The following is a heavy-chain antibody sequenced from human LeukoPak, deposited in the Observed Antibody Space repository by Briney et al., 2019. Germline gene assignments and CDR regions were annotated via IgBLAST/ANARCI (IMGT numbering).Heavy chain of an antibody. D-gene: IGHD2-2*01. V-gene: IGHV3-21*01. CDR2: ISSSSSYI. Sequence: GGSLRLSCAASGFTFSSYSMHWVRQAPGKGLEWVSSISSSSSYIYYANSVNGRFTNSRDNAKNSLYLQMNSLRAEDTGVYYCARAKLPGGINELNYSGQGTLVTVSS. CDR3: ARAKLPGGINELNY. CDR1: GFTFSSYS. J-gene: IGHJ4*02.